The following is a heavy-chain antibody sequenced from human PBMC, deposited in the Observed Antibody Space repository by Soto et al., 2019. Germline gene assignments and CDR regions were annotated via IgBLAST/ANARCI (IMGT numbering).Heavy chain of an antibody. CDR3: ARGFYYYGSGSYFPY. CDR2: IYHSGST. V-gene: IGHV4-39*07. D-gene: IGHD3-10*01. CDR1: GGSVSSVSYY. J-gene: IGHJ4*02. Sequence: SETLSLTCTVSGGSVSSVSYYWNWVLQPPGRGLEWIGEIYHSGSTNYNPSLKSRVTISVDTSKNQFSLKLSSVAAADTAVYYCARGFYYYGSGSYFPYWGQGTLVTVSS.